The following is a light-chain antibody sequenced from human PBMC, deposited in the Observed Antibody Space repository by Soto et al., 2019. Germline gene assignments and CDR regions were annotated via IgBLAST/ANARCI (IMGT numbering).Light chain of an antibody. CDR1: QSLGDW. Sequence: DIQMTQSPSTLSASVGDRVTITCRASQSLGDWLAWYQQKPGTAPKVLIYRASSLEDGVQSRFSGSRSGTEFTLTISSLQPGDFATYYCQQYSDYPLTFGGGTKVEMK. V-gene: IGKV1-5*03. CDR3: QQYSDYPLT. CDR2: RAS. J-gene: IGKJ4*01.